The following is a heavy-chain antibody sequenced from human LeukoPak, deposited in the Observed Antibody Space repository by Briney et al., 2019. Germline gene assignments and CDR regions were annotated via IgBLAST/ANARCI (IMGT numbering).Heavy chain of an antibody. CDR1: GGSISSSSYY. J-gene: IGHJ4*02. V-gene: IGHV4-39*01. CDR3: ARELRYFDYLSDY. Sequence: SETLSLTCTVSGGSISSSSYYWGWIRQPPGKGLEWIGSIYYSGSTYYNPSLKSRVTISVDTSKNQFSLKLSSVTAADTAVYYRARELRYFDYLSDYWGQGTLVTVSS. CDR2: IYYSGST. D-gene: IGHD3-9*01.